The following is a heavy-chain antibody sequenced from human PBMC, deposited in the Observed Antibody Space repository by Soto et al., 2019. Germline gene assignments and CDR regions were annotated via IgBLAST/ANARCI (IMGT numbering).Heavy chain of an antibody. D-gene: IGHD1-1*01. Sequence: PGGSLRLSCAASGFTFSNAWMNWVRQAPGKGLEWVGRIKSKTDGGTTDYAAPVKGRFTTSRYDSKNTLYLQMNSLKTEDTAVYYCTTGLMPGTPFDYWGQGTLVTVSS. CDR2: IKSKTDGGTT. J-gene: IGHJ4*02. CDR3: TTGLMPGTPFDY. CDR1: GFTFSNAW. V-gene: IGHV3-15*07.